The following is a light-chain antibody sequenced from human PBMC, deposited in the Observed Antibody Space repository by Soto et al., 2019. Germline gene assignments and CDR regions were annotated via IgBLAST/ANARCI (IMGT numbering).Light chain of an antibody. CDR2: EDT. J-gene: IGLJ1*01. CDR1: SSGVGAYDG. Sequence: QSVLTQPPSASVSPGQSVTICCTGTSSGVGAYDGVAWYRPHPCKAAQPLNFEDTRRTSGVPDRFSGFKSGSTASLTVSGLQPEDDANYCCSPYTTSNDYKFGTGTKVNVL. CDR3: SPYTTSNDYK. V-gene: IGLV2-8*01.